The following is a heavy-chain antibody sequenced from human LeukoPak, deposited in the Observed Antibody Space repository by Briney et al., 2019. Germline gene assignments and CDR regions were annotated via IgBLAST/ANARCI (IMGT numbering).Heavy chain of an antibody. J-gene: IGHJ6*02. CDR3: ARGGYYDSSGYYYYYYYGMDV. V-gene: IGHV1-8*01. CDR1: GYTFTSYD. D-gene: IGHD3-22*01. Sequence: ASVKVPCKASGYTFTSYDINWVRQATGQGLEWMGWMNPNSGNTGYAQKFQGRVTMTRNTSISTAYMELSSLRSEDTAVYYCARGGYYDSSGYYYYYYYGMDVWGQGTTVTVSS. CDR2: MNPNSGNT.